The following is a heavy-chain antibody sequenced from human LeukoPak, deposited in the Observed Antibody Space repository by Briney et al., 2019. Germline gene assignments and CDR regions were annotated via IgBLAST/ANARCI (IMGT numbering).Heavy chain of an antibody. J-gene: IGHJ6*02. CDR2: INHSGST. D-gene: IGHD3-3*01. CDR3: ARGGYSFWSVYYYGMDV. CDR1: GGSFSGYY. V-gene: IGHV4-34*01. Sequence: SETLSLTCAVYGGSFSGYYWSWIRQPPGKGLEWIGEINHSGSTNYNPSLKSRVTISVDTSKNQFSLKLSSVTAADTAVYYCARGGYSFWSVYYYGMDVWGQGTTVTVSS.